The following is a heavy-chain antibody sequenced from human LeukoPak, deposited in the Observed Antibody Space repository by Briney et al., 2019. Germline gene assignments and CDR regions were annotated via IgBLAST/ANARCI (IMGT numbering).Heavy chain of an antibody. CDR3: ASRGGIGYFDWLLFPLDY. CDR2: ISAYDGNT. V-gene: IGHV1-18*01. J-gene: IGHJ4*02. Sequence: ASVKVSCKASGYTFTSYGISWVRQAPGQGLEWMGWISAYDGNTNYAQKLQGRVTMTTDTSTSTAYMELRSLRSDDTAVYYCASRGGIGYFDWLLFPLDYWGQGTLVTVSS. D-gene: IGHD3-9*01. CDR1: GYTFTSYG.